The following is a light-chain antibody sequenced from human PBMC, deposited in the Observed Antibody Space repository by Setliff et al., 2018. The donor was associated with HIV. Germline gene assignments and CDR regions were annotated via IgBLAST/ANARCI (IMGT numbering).Light chain of an antibody. J-gene: IGLJ1*01. CDR2: EVN. CDR1: SSDIGAYKY. V-gene: IGLV2-11*01. Sequence: QSVLTQPASVSGSPGQSITISCTGSSSDIGAYKYVSWYQHHPGKAPKLIIYEVNNRPSGVPDRFSGSKSGNTASLTISGLQAEDEADYYCCSYAGSHTFVFGTGTKVTVL. CDR3: CSYAGSHTFV.